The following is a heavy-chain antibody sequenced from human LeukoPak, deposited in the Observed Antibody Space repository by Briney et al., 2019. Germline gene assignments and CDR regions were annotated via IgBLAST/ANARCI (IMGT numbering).Heavy chain of an antibody. CDR2: INPNSGGT. V-gene: IGHV1-2*02. J-gene: IGHJ2*01. CDR1: GYTFTGYY. CDR3: ARGLGSYYGYWYFDL. Sequence: ASVKVSCKASGYTFTGYYMHWVRQAPGQGLEWMGWINPNSGGTNYAQKFQGRVTMTRNTSISTAYMELSSLRSEDTAVYYCARGLGSYYGYWYFDLWGRGTLVTVSS. D-gene: IGHD1-26*01.